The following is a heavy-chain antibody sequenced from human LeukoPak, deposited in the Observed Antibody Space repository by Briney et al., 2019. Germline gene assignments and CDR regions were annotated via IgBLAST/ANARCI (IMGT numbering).Heavy chain of an antibody. V-gene: IGHV3-66*01. CDR1: GFTVSSNY. J-gene: IGHJ4*02. Sequence: GESLRLSCAASGFTVSSNYMSWVRQVPGKGLEWVSVIYSDGTISCADSVKGRFTISRDNSENTLYLQMNSLRVEDTAVYYCAREVGGGASGQWGQGTLVTVSS. CDR2: IYSDGTI. CDR3: AREVGGGASGQ. D-gene: IGHD3-16*01.